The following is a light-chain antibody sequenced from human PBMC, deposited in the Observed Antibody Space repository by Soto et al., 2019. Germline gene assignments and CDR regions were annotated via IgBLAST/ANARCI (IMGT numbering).Light chain of an antibody. CDR2: NTH. Sequence: QTVVTQEPSLTVSPGGTVTLTCASSTGAVTSDYYPNWFQQKHGQAPKSLIYNTHNRHSWTPARFSGSLLGNRAALTLSGALHEDEAEYYCLLFSGGAYVFGPGTKLTVL. V-gene: IGLV7-43*01. J-gene: IGLJ1*01. CDR3: LLFSGGAYV. CDR1: TGAVTSDYY.